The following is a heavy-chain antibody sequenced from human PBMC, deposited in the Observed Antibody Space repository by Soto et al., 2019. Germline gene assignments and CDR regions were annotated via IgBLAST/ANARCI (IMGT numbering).Heavy chain of an antibody. V-gene: IGHV3-23*01. D-gene: IGHD3-16*01. CDR2: ISGSTGTT. CDR1: GFMFNHYA. J-gene: IGHJ4*02. CDR3: AKVIALRVSTLEY. Sequence: EHVLESGGGLVQPGGSLRLSCEASGFMFNHYAMAWVRQTPGKGLEWVSVISGSTGTTYYADSVKGRFTISRDNSTNTVYLQMNSLRVEDSALYSCAKVIALRVSTLEYCAPGTRVTVSA.